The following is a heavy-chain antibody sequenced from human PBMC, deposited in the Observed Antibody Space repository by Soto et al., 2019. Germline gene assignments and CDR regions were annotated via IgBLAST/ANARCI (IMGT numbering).Heavy chain of an antibody. V-gene: IGHV3-7*01. D-gene: IGHD5-18*01. CDR1: GFTLSNFW. J-gene: IGHJ4*02. Sequence: PGGSLRLSCAASGFTLSNFWMSWVRQAPGKGLEWVATIKQDGNEKYYLDSVKGRFTISRDNAKNSLFLQMSSLRGEDTAVYYCARGGYTYGPNYWGQGTLVTVSS. CDR2: IKQDGNEK. CDR3: ARGGYTYGPNY.